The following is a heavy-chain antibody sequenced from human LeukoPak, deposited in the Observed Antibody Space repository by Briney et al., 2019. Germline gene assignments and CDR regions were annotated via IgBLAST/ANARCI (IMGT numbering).Heavy chain of an antibody. CDR3: AREGGASYYDSSGYYSY. J-gene: IGHJ4*02. CDR1: GSVSSSIHY. CDR2: MYYSGST. V-gene: IGHV4-39*07. D-gene: IGHD3-22*01. Sequence: SETLSLTCTVSGSVSSSIHYWGWIRQPPGKGLEWIAHMYYSGSTYYNPSLKSRVTISVDTSKNQFSLKLSSVTAADTAVYYCAREGGASYYDSSGYYSYWGQGTLVTVSS.